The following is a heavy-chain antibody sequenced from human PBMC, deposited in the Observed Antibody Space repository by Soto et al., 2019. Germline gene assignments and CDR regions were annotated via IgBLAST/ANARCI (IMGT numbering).Heavy chain of an antibody. Sequence: PSETLSLTCTVSGGSISSYYWSWIRQPPGKGLEWIGYIYYSGSTNYNPSLKSRVTISVDTSKNQFSLKLSSVTAADTAVYYCARAGVRGYRWFDPWGQGTLVTVSS. CDR2: IYYSGST. CDR3: ARAGVRGYRWFDP. D-gene: IGHD3-10*01. CDR1: GGSISSYY. J-gene: IGHJ5*02. V-gene: IGHV4-59*01.